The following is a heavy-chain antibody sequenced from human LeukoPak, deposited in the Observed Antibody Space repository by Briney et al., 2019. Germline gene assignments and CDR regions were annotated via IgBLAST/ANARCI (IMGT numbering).Heavy chain of an antibody. CDR2: INAGNGNT. D-gene: IGHD6-19*01. CDR1: GYTFTSYA. V-gene: IGHV1-3*01. CDR3: ARDRYSSGWHAFDY. Sequence: ASVTVSCKASGYTFTSYAMHWVRQAPGQRLEWMGWINAGNGNTKYSQKFQGRVTITRDTSASTAYMELSSLRSEDTAVYYCARDRYSSGWHAFDYWGQGTLVTVSS. J-gene: IGHJ4*02.